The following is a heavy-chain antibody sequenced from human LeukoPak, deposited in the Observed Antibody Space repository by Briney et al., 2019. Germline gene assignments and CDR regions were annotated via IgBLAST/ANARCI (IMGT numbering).Heavy chain of an antibody. CDR1: GFTFSSYW. J-gene: IGHJ3*02. V-gene: IGHV3-7*01. Sequence: GGSLRLSCAASGFTFSSYWMSWVRQAPGKGLEWVANIKQDGSEKYYVDSVKGRFTISRDNAKNSLYLQMNSLRAEDTAVYYCARDGHYYDSSGYPYDAFDIWGRGTMVTVSS. CDR3: ARDGHYYDSSGYPYDAFDI. D-gene: IGHD3-22*01. CDR2: IKQDGSEK.